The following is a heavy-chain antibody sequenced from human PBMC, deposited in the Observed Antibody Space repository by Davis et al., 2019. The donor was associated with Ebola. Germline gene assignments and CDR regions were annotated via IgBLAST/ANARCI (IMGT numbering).Heavy chain of an antibody. CDR2: ISSSSSYI. V-gene: IGHV3-21*01. CDR1: GFTFSSYA. J-gene: IGHJ4*02. D-gene: IGHD2-15*01. CDR3: ARGHCSGGSCYFSGYFDY. Sequence: GESLKISCAASGFTFSSYAMSWVRQAPGKGLEWVSSISSSSSYIYYADSVKGRFTISRDNAKNSLYLQMNSLRDEDTAVYYCARGHCSGGSCYFSGYFDYWGQGTLVTVSS.